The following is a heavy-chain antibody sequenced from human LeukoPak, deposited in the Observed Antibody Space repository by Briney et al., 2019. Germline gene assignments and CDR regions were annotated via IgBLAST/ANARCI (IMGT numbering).Heavy chain of an antibody. Sequence: GGSLRLSCAASGFTFRNYAMYWVRQAPGRGLEWAAVVSFDGNTTFYSDSVKGRFAISRDISKNTLYLEMNSLRPEDTAVYYCARFRAATTRFDYWGQGTLVTVSS. D-gene: IGHD1/OR15-1a*01. CDR1: GFTFRNYA. CDR2: VSFDGNTT. J-gene: IGHJ4*02. V-gene: IGHV3-30*09. CDR3: ARFRAATTRFDY.